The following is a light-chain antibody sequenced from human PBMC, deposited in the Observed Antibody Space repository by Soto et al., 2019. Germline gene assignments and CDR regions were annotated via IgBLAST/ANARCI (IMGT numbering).Light chain of an antibody. CDR3: AAWDASLSVML. CDR2: RSY. Sequence: QPVLTQPLSASGTPGQTVTISCSGSRSNIGSNYVYWYQQLPGMAPTLLIYRSYQRPSGVPDRVSASKSGTSASLAISGLRSEDEANYYCAAWDASLSVMLFGGGTKVTVL. J-gene: IGLJ2*01. V-gene: IGLV1-47*01. CDR1: RSNIGSNY.